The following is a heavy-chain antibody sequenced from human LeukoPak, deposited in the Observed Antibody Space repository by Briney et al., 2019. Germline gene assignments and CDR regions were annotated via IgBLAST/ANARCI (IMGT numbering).Heavy chain of an antibody. CDR2: ISSSSSYI. D-gene: IGHD6-13*01. J-gene: IGHJ4*02. CDR1: GFIFSSYS. CDR3: ARDRAAAGYN. V-gene: IGHV3-21*01. Sequence: GGSLRLSCAASGFIFSSYSMNWVRQAPGKGLEWVSSISSSSSYIYYADSVKGRFTISRDNAKNSLYLQMNSLRAEDTAVYYCARDRAAAGYNWGQGTLVTVSS.